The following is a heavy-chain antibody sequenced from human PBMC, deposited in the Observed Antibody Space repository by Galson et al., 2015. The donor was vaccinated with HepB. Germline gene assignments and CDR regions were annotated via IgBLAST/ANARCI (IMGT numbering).Heavy chain of an antibody. CDR3: ASGLIVVPAAASHDVFDI. CDR2: INPSGGYT. V-gene: IGHV1-46*01. Sequence: SVKVSCKASGYTFTNYYMHWVRQAPGQGLEWMGIINPSGGYTTYAQKFQGRVTMTRDTSTTTVYMELSSLGSEDTAVYYCASGLIVVPAAASHDVFDIWGQGTMVTVSS. CDR1: GYTFTNYY. J-gene: IGHJ3*02. D-gene: IGHD2-2*01.